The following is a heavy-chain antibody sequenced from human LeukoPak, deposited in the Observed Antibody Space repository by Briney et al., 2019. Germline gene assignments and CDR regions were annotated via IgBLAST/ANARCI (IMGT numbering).Heavy chain of an antibody. CDR3: ARRGYYGSGSYWNYYYGMDV. CDR1: GGSFSGYY. J-gene: IGHJ6*04. CDR2: INHSGST. Sequence: SETLSLTCAVYGGSFSGYYWSWIRQPPGKGLEWIGEINHSGSTNYNPSLKSRVTISVDTSKNQFSLKPSSVTAADTAVYYCARRGYYGSGSYWNYYYGMDVWGKGTTVTVSS. D-gene: IGHD3-10*01. V-gene: IGHV4-34*01.